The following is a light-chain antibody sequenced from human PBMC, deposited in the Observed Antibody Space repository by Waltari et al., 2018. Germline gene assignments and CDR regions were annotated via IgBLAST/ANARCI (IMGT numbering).Light chain of an antibody. J-gene: IGLJ2*01. V-gene: IGLV1-40*01. CDR3: QSYDSSLSGGV. Sequence: QSVLTQPPSVSGAPGQRVTISCTGSSPNIGAGYDVHWYQQLPGTAPKLLIYGNSNQPSGVPDRVSGAKSGTSASLAITGLQAEDEADYYCQSYDSSLSGGVFGGGTKRTVL. CDR2: GNS. CDR1: SPNIGAGYD.